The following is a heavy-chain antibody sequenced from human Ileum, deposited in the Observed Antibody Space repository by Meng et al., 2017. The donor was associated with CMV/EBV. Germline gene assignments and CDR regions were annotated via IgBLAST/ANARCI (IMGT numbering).Heavy chain of an antibody. CDR2: IHYGGST. CDR3: ARRGDAEEFDY. V-gene: IGHV4-30-4*08. J-gene: IGHJ4*02. D-gene: IGHD3-16*01. CDR1: GGSIGTKSHY. Sequence: QGSGPRLGQPSETLSPTCTVSGGSIGTKSHYWSWIRQPPGKGLEYIGYIHYGGSTHYNPSLKSRFSISVDRSKNQFSLKVTSVIAADTALYYCARRGDAEEFDYWGQGALVTVSS.